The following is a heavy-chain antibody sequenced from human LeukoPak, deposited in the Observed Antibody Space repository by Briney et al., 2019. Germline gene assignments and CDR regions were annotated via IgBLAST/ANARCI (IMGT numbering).Heavy chain of an antibody. Sequence: GGSLRLSCAASGFTFSSYGMHWVRQAPGKGLEWVAVISYDGSNKYYADSVKGRFTISRDNSKNTLYLQMNSLRAEDTAVYYCAKLSGSYDFDYWGQGTLITVSS. J-gene: IGHJ4*02. V-gene: IGHV3-30*18. CDR1: GFTFSSYG. CDR3: AKLSGSYDFDY. D-gene: IGHD1-26*01. CDR2: ISYDGSNK.